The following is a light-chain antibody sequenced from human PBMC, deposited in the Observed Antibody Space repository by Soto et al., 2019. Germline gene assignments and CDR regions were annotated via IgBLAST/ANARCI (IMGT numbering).Light chain of an antibody. Sequence: QSVLTQPASVSGSPGQSITISCPGTSSDVGGYNYVSWYQQHPGKAPKLMIYEVSYRPSGVSSRFSGSKSGNTASLTISGLQAEDEADYYCISYTGSSTYLFGTGTKLTVL. CDR1: SSDVGGYNY. V-gene: IGLV2-14*01. J-gene: IGLJ1*01. CDR3: ISYTGSSTYL. CDR2: EVS.